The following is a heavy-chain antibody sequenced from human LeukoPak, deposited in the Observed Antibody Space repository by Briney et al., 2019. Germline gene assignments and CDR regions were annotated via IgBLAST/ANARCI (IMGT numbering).Heavy chain of an antibody. CDR2: IIPILGIA. J-gene: IGHJ6*03. V-gene: IGHV1-69*04. CDR3: ARGYSSSSGGDYYYYMDV. Sequence: SVKVSCKASGGTFSSYAISWVRQAPGQGLEWKGRIIPILGIANYAQKFQGRVTITADKSTSTAYMELSSLRSEDTAVYYCARGYSSSSGGDYYYYMDVWGKGTTVTVSS. D-gene: IGHD6-6*01. CDR1: GGTFSSYA.